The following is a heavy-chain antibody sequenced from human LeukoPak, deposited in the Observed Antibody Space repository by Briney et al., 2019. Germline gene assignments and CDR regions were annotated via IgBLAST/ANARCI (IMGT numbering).Heavy chain of an antibody. CDR2: LSGSGSGGST. CDR3: AKQRDSSAYYPSFDP. V-gene: IGHV3-23*01. Sequence: GRSLRLSCAGSGFTWSSYAMSWVRHAPGKGLEWVSVLSGSGSGGSTYYADSVKGRFTVSRDSSKNTLYLQMKSLRAEDTATYYCAKQRDSSAYYPSFDPWGQGTLVTVSS. D-gene: IGHD3-22*01. J-gene: IGHJ5*02. CDR1: GFTWSSYA.